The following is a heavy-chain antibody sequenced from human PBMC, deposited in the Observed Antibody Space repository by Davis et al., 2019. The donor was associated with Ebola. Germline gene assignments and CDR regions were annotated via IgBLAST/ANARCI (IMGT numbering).Heavy chain of an antibody. Sequence: ASVKVSCKASGYTFTGYYMHWVRQAPGQGLEWMGWINPNSGGTNYAQKFQGWVTMTRDTSISTAYMELSRLRSDDTAVYYCATLGYCTGGVCYGMDVWGQGTTVTVSS. CDR3: ATLGYCTGGVCYGMDV. D-gene: IGHD2-8*02. CDR2: INPNSGGT. CDR1: GYTFTGYY. J-gene: IGHJ6*02. V-gene: IGHV1-2*04.